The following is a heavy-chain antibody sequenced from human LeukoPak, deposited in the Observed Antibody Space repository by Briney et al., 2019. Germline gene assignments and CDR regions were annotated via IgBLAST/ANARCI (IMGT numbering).Heavy chain of an antibody. D-gene: IGHD6-19*01. CDR1: GDSISSSY. CDR3: ARHLEYASGWFIHDY. CDR2: ISYSRSS. Sequence: PSETLSLTCTVSGDSISSSYWSWIRQPPGKGLEWIGYISYSRSSSYNPSLESRVTMSLDTSMSQYSLKLSSVTAADTAVYYCARHLEYASGWFIHDYWGQGTLVTVSS. J-gene: IGHJ4*02. V-gene: IGHV4-59*08.